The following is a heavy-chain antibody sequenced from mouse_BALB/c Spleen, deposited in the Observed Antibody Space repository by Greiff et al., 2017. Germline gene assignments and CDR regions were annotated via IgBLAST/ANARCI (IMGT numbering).Heavy chain of an antibody. CDR3: AREATATFFDY. V-gene: IGHV1-80*01. CDR1: GYAFSSYW. D-gene: IGHD1-2*01. J-gene: IGHJ2*01. CDR2: IYPGDGDT. Sequence: VKLQESGAELVRPGSSVKISCKASGYAFSSYWMNWVKQRPGQGLEWIGQIYPGDGDTNYNGKFKGKATLTADKSSSTAYMQLSSLTSEDSAVYFCAREATATFFDYWGQGTTLTVSS.